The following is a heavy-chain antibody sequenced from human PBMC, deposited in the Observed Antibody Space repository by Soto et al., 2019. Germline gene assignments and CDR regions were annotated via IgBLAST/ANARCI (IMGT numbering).Heavy chain of an antibody. J-gene: IGHJ4*02. D-gene: IGHD3-22*01. CDR1: GFTFSNAC. CDR2: IKSKSDGGAT. Sequence: EVQLVESGGGLVKPGGSLRLSCAASGFTFSNACMNWVRQAPGKGLEWVGRIKSKSDGGATDYAAPVKGRFTISRDDSKNTLYLQMNSLKTEHAAEYYCTTLTMIIVHPDSWGQGTLVTVSS. CDR3: TTLTMIIVHPDS. V-gene: IGHV3-15*07.